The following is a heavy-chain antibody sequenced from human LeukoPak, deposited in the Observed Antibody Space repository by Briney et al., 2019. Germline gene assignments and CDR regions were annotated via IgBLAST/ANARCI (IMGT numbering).Heavy chain of an antibody. Sequence: PGGSLGLSCEASGFTFSNYAIHWVRQAPGKGLEWVAIISYDGGIKYYADSVQGRFTISRDNSKNTLYLQMNSLRGEDTAVYYCARDPLAYSSSWYFDYWGRGTLVTVSS. CDR2: ISYDGGIK. J-gene: IGHJ4*02. V-gene: IGHV3-30*04. CDR3: ARDPLAYSSSWYFDY. CDR1: GFTFSNYA. D-gene: IGHD6-13*01.